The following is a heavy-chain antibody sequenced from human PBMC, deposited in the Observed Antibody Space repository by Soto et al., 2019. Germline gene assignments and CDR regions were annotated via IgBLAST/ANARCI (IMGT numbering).Heavy chain of an antibody. CDR2: IYYGGST. D-gene: IGHD2-15*01. J-gene: IGHJ1*01. CDR3: AKDSPVGVPLLRDLHD. V-gene: IGHV3-53*01. CDR1: GFTVSTNY. Sequence: PGGSLRLSCAVSGFTVSTNYMGWVRQAPGKGLEWVSIIYYGGSTYYADSVKGRFTLSRDNSKNTVYLQMNSLRAEDTAVYYCAKDSPVGVPLLRDLHDWGQGTLVTVSS.